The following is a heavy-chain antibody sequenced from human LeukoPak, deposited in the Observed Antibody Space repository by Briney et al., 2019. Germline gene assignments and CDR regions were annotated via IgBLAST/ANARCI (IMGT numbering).Heavy chain of an antibody. J-gene: IGHJ4*02. V-gene: IGHV4-34*01. Sequence: SETLSLTCAVYGGSFSGYYWSWIRQPPGKGLEWIGEVNHSGSTNYNPSLKSRVTISVDTSKNQFSLKLCSVTAADTAVYYCARGGGYCSGGSCYDDYWGQGTLVTVSS. CDR3: ARGGGYCSGGSCYDDY. D-gene: IGHD2-15*01. CDR1: GGSFSGYY. CDR2: VNHSGST.